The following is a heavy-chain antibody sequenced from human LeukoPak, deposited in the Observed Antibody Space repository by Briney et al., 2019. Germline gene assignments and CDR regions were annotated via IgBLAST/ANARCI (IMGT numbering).Heavy chain of an antibody. CDR2: INPSGGAT. J-gene: IGHJ4*02. V-gene: IGHV1-46*01. CDR1: GYTFTSYY. CDR3: ARVVDDSRSDYFDY. Sequence: ASVKVSCKASGYTFTSYYMHWVRQAPGQGLEWMGLINPSGGATTYAQKFQGRVTITADKSTSTAYMELSSLRSEDTAVYYCARVVDDSRSDYFDYWGQGTLVTVSS. D-gene: IGHD3-22*01.